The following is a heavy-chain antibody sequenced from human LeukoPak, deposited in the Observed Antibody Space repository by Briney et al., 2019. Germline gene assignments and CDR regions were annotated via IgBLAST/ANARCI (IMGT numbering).Heavy chain of an antibody. J-gene: IGHJ5*02. V-gene: IGHV4-30-2*01. Sequence: PSETLSLTCAVSGGSISSSGYSWSWIRQPPGKGLEWIGYIHHTGSTYYNPSLKSRVTISVDRSKNQFSLKLSSVTAADTAMYFCARTPTYCGGDCYYFDPWGQGTLVTVSS. CDR2: IHHTGST. CDR1: GGSISSSGYS. D-gene: IGHD2-21*02. CDR3: ARTPTYCGGDCYYFDP.